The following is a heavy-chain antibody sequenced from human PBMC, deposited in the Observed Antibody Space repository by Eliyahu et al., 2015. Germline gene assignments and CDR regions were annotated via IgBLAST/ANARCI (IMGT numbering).Heavy chain of an antibody. Sequence: QVQLVQSGAEVKKPGSSVKVSCKASGXPFXXYAIXWGRQAPGQGLEWMGGIIPIFGTANYAQKFQGRVTITTDESTSTAYMELSSLRSEDTAVYYCARDVVVPAAIRSLYYYYGMDVWGQGTTVTVSS. CDR3: ARDVVVPAAIRSLYYYYGMDV. V-gene: IGHV1-69*05. CDR1: GXPFXXYA. D-gene: IGHD2-2*02. J-gene: IGHJ6*02. CDR2: IIPIFGTA.